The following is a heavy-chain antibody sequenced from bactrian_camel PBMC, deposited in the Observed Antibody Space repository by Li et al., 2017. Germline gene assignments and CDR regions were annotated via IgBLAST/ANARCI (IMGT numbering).Heavy chain of an antibody. V-gene: IGHV3S54*01. Sequence: HVQLVESGGGSVQAGGSLRLSCAASPDTYRTNCLGWFRQAPGKEREGVAVIYSVGAMTYYADSVKGRSTISRDNAKNTLYLQMSSLKPEDTATYYCAAGGDSCSTQWCYFGRFSYWGQGTQVTVS. CDR3: AAGGDSCSTQWCYFGRFSY. CDR1: PDTYRTNC. CDR2: IYSVGAMT. D-gene: IGHD3*01. J-gene: IGHJ6*01.